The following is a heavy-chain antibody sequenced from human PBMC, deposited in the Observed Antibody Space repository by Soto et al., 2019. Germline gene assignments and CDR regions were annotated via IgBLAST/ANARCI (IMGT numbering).Heavy chain of an antibody. CDR2: ISAYNGNT. J-gene: IGHJ6*02. D-gene: IGHD5-18*01. CDR1: GYTFTSYG. CDR3: ARDANSGLIQLEGPYYYYYGMDV. Sequence: ASVKVSCKASGYTFTSYGISWVRQAPGQGLEWMGWISAYNGNTNYAQKLQGRVTMTTDKSTSTAYMELSSLRSGDTAVYYCARDANSGLIQLEGPYYYYYGMDVWGQGTTVTVSS. V-gene: IGHV1-18*01.